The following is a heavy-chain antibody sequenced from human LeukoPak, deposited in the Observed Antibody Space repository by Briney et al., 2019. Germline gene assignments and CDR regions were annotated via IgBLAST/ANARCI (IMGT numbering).Heavy chain of an antibody. CDR2: ISSSSSYI. D-gene: IGHD2-15*01. CDR3: TRVRCSGGTCYSSDY. J-gene: IGHJ4*02. CDR1: GFTFSSYS. Sequence: GGSLRLSCAASGFTFSSYSMNWVRQAPGKGLGWVSSISSSSSYIYYADSVKGRFTISRDNAKNSLFLQMNSLRAEDTAVYYCTRVRCSGGTCYSSDYWGQGTLVTVSS. V-gene: IGHV3-21*01.